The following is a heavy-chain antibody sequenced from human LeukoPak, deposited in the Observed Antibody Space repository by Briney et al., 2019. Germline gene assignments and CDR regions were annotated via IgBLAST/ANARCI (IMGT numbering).Heavy chain of an antibody. CDR3: ARETMVRGVINDY. CDR1: GFTFSNFW. J-gene: IGHJ4*02. V-gene: IGHV3-7*01. D-gene: IGHD3-10*01. CDR2: IKQDGSVK. Sequence: PGGSLRLSCAASGFTFSNFWMSWVRQAPGKGLEWVANIKQDGSVKYYVDSVKGRFTISRDTAKNSLYLQMNSLRADDTAVYYCARETMVRGVINDYWGQGTLVTVSS.